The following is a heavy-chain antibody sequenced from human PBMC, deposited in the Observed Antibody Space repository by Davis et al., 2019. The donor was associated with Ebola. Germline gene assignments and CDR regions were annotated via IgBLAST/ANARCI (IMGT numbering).Heavy chain of an antibody. D-gene: IGHD4-23*01. CDR1: GYTFTGYY. CDR2: INPNSGGT. J-gene: IGHJ4*02. V-gene: IGHV1-2*06. Sequence: ASVKVSCKASGYTFTGYYMHWVRQAPGQGLEWMGRINPNSGGTNYAQKFQGRVTMTRDTSISTAYMELSRLRSDDTAVYYCARDPYGGNSLDYWGQGTLVTVSS. CDR3: ARDPYGGNSLDY.